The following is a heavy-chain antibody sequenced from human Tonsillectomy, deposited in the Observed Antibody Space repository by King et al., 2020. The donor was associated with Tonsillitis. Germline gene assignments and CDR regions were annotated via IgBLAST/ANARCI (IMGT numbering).Heavy chain of an antibody. CDR1: GFTFSSYW. CDR3: AREWRDSSWVRFWYFDL. J-gene: IGHJ2*01. D-gene: IGHD6-13*01. CDR2: IKQDGSEK. V-gene: IGHV3-7*03. Sequence: QLVQSGGHLVRPGGSLRLSCAASGFTFSSYWMSWVRQAPGKGLEWVANIKQDGSEKYYVDSVKGRFTISRDNAKNSLYLQVNSLRAEDTAVYYCAREWRDSSWVRFWYFDLWGRGTLVTVSS.